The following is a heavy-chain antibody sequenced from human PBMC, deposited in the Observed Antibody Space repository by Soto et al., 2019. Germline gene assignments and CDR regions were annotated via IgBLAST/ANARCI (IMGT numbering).Heavy chain of an antibody. Sequence: GGSLRLSCAASGFTFSSYAMSWVRQDPGKGLEWVSAISGSGGSTYYADSVKGRFTISRDNSKNTLYLQMNSLRAEDTAVYYCAKDRRHRGYSYGPFDYWGQGTLVTVSS. V-gene: IGHV3-23*01. J-gene: IGHJ4*02. CDR1: GFTFSSYA. CDR2: ISGSGGST. CDR3: AKDRRHRGYSYGPFDY. D-gene: IGHD5-18*01.